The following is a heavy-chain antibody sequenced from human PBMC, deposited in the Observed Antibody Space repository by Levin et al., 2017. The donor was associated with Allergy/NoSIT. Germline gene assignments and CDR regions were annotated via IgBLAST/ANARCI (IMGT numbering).Heavy chain of an antibody. D-gene: IGHD2-2*01. CDR3: ARDRIVVVPAAMKWGNYYYYGMDV. CDR2: ISYDGSNK. CDR1: GFTFSSYA. J-gene: IGHJ6*02. V-gene: IGHV3-30-3*01. Sequence: LSLTCAASGFTFSSYAMHWVRQAPGKGLEWVAVISYDGSNKYYADSVKGRFTISRDNSKNTLYLQMNSLRAEDTAVYYCARDRIVVVPAAMKWGNYYYYGMDVWGQGTTVTVSS.